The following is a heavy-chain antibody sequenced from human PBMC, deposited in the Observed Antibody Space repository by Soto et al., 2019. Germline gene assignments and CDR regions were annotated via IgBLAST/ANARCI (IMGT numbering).Heavy chain of an antibody. J-gene: IGHJ4*02. V-gene: IGHV3-23*01. CDR3: AKESMPEHYGDTLFDY. CDR1: GFSFSNYA. Sequence: EVQLLESGGALVQPGGSLRLSCTASGFSFSNYALSWVRQAPGKGLEWVSTFSAGGRTYYADSVKGRFTTARDSSRNTVHLQISILRPDDTAVYYCAKESMPEHYGDTLFDYWGQGTRVTVSS. CDR2: FSAGGRT. D-gene: IGHD4-17*01.